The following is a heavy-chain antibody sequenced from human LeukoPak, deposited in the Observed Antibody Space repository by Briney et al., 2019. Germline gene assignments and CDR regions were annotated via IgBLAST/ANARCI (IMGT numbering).Heavy chain of an antibody. CDR1: GFSFSNYA. D-gene: IGHD4-4*01. J-gene: IGHJ4*02. V-gene: IGHV3-30-3*01. CDR2: ISYDGSNK. Sequence: GGSLRLSCAASGFSFSNYAMRWVRQAPGKGLEWVAVISYDGSNKYFADSVKGRFTISRDNSKNTLYLQMNSLRAEDTAVYYCARSYSPEAYWGQGTLVTVSS. CDR3: ARSYSPEAY.